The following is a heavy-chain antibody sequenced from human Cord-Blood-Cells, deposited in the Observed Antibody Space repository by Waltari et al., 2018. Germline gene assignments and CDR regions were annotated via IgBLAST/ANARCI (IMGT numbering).Heavy chain of an antibody. J-gene: IGHJ2*01. CDR3: ARAGTDWYFDL. D-gene: IGHD1-26*01. V-gene: IGHV1-2*02. Sequence: QVQLVQSGAEVKKPGASVTVSCKASGYTFTGYYMPWVRQAPGQGLGWMGGINPNSGGTNNAQKFQGRVTMSRETSISTAYMERSRLRSDDTAVYYCARAGTDWYFDLWGRGTLVTVSS. CDR2: INPNSGGT. CDR1: GYTFTGYY.